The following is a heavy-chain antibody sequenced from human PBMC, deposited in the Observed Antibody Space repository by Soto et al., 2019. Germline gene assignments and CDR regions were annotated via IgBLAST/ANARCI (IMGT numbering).Heavy chain of an antibody. J-gene: IGHJ4*02. V-gene: IGHV3-9*01. Sequence: EVQLVESGGGLVQPGRSLRLSCAASGFTFDDYAMHWVRQAPGKGLEWVSGISWNSGSIGYADSVKGRFTISRDNAKNSLYLQMNSLRAEDTALYYCAKDTYGDHRIQGVLDYWGQGTLVTVSS. D-gene: IGHD4-17*01. CDR3: AKDTYGDHRIQGVLDY. CDR1: GFTFDDYA. CDR2: ISWNSGSI.